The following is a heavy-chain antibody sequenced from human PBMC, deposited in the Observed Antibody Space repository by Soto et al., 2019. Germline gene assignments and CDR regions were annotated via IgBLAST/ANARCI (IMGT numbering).Heavy chain of an antibody. CDR3: ASIYSGYDWSFDY. CDR2: TYYRSKWYN. V-gene: IGHV6-1*01. D-gene: IGHD5-12*01. Sequence: SQTLSLTCAISGDSVSSNSPAWNWIRQSPSRGLEWLGRTYYRSKWYNDYAVSVKSRITINPDTSKNQFSLQLNSVTPEDTAVYYCASIYSGYDWSFDYWGQGTLVTVSS. J-gene: IGHJ4*02. CDR1: GDSVSSNSPA.